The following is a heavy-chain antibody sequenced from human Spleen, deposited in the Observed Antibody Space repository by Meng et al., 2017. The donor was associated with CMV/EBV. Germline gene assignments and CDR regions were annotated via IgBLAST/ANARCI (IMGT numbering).Heavy chain of an antibody. Sequence: GGSLRLSCAASGFTFSSYAMSWVRQAPGKGLEWVSAIRGSGGSTYYADSVKGRFTISRDNSKNTLYLQMNSLRAEDTAVYYCAKDRDGLRFLEWLSPLDYWGQGTLVTVSS. CDR2: IRGSGGST. J-gene: IGHJ4*02. D-gene: IGHD3-3*01. CDR1: GFTFSSYA. V-gene: IGHV3-23*01. CDR3: AKDRDGLRFLEWLSPLDY.